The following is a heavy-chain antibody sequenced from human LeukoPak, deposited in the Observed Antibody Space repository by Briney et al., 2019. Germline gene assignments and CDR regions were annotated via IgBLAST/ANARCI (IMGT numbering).Heavy chain of an antibody. CDR1: GFTFSSYG. CDR2: ISYDGSNK. J-gene: IGHJ4*02. V-gene: IGHV3-30*03. Sequence: PGRSLRLSCAASGFTFSSYGMHWVRQAPGKGLEWVAVISYDGSNKYYADSVKGRFTISRDNSKNTLYLQMNSLRAEDTAVYYCARDPSLEWLLVDYWGQGTLVTVSS. D-gene: IGHD3-3*01. CDR3: ARDPSLEWLLVDY.